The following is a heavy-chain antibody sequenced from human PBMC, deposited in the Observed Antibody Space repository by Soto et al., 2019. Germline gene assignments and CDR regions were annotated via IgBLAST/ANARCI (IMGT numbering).Heavy chain of an antibody. Sequence: ASETLSLTCAVYGGSFSGHSWTWIRQSPGKGLEWFGDINHRGRVNYSPSLKSRVTISLDTSKNQFSLTLSAVTAADTAMYYCSTRAYDTNGYYRFDPWGQGTLVTVSS. CDR2: INHRGRV. J-gene: IGHJ5*01. V-gene: IGHV4-34*01. CDR3: STRAYDTNGYYRFDP. CDR1: GGSFSGHS. D-gene: IGHD3-22*01.